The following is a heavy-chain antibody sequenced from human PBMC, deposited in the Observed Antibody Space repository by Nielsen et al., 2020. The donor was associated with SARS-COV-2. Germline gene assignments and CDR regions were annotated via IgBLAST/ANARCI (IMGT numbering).Heavy chain of an antibody. CDR2: ISAYNGNT. Sequence: ASVKVSCKASGYTFTSYGISWVRQAPGQGLEWMGWISAYNGNTNYAQKFQGRVTMTRNTSISTAYMELSSLRSEDTAVYYCARVPGSSWYKHFQHWGQGTLVTVSS. CDR1: GYTFTSYG. V-gene: IGHV1-18*01. CDR3: ARVPGSSWYKHFQH. D-gene: IGHD6-13*01. J-gene: IGHJ1*01.